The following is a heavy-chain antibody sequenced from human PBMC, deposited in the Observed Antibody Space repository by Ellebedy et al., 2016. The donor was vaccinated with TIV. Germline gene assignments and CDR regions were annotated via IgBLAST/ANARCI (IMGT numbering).Heavy chain of an antibody. CDR2: IKQDGSEK. V-gene: IGHV3-7*01. CDR3: AREVGGGGAY. Sequence: GESLKISXAASGFTFSSYWMHWVRQAPGKGLARVANIKQDGSEKYYVDSVKGRFTISRDNAKNSLYLQMNSLRAEDTAVYYCAREVGGGGAYWGQGTLVTVSS. J-gene: IGHJ4*02. CDR1: GFTFSSYW. D-gene: IGHD2-21*01.